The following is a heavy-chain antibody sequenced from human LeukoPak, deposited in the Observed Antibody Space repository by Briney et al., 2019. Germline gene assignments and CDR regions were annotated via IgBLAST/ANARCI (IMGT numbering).Heavy chain of an antibody. J-gene: IGHJ5*02. V-gene: IGHV1-2*02. Sequence: ASVKVSCKASGYTFTGYYMHWVRQAPGQGLEWMGWINPNSGGTNYAQKFQGRVTMTRDTSISTAYMELSRLRSDDTAVYYCARDLRRRDGYPSNWFDPWGQGTLVTVSS. CDR3: ARDLRRRDGYPSNWFDP. CDR1: GYTFTGYY. CDR2: INPNSGGT. D-gene: IGHD5-24*01.